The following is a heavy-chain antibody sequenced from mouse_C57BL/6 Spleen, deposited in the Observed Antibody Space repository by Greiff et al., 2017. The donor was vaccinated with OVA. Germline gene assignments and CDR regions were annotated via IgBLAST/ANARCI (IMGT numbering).Heavy chain of an antibody. CDR1: GYSITSGYY. V-gene: IGHV3-6*01. CDR2: ISYDGSN. Sequence: EVQRVESGPGLVKPSQSLSLTCSVTGYSITSGYYWNWIRQFPGNKLEWMGYISYDGSNNYNPSLKNRISITRDTSKNQFFLKLNSVTTEDTATYYCARVAFYYAMDYWGQGTSVTVSS. CDR3: ARVAFYYAMDY. J-gene: IGHJ4*01.